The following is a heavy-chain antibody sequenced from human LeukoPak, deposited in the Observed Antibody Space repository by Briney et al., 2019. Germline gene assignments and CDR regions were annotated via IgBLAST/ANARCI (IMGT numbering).Heavy chain of an antibody. CDR1: GFTFSSYA. Sequence: PGGSLRLSCAASGFTFSSYAMSWVRQAPGKGLEWVSVIYSGGSTYYADSVKGRFTISRDNSKNTLYLQMNSLRAEDTAVYYCARWYFAYYGMDVWGQGTTVTVSS. D-gene: IGHD1-14*01. V-gene: IGHV3-53*01. CDR3: ARWYFAYYGMDV. J-gene: IGHJ6*02. CDR2: IYSGGST.